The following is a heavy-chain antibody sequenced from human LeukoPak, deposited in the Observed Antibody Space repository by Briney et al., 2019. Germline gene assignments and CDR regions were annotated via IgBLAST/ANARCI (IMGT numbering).Heavy chain of an antibody. D-gene: IGHD3-16*01. J-gene: IGHJ4*02. CDR3: TRHMITFGGGDY. CDR2: IYYSGST. Sequence: PSETLSLTCTVSGGSISSSSYYWGWIRQPPGKGLDWIGSIYYSGSTYYNPSLKSRVTISVDTSKNQFSLKLSSVTAADTAVYYCTRHMITFGGGDYWGQGTLVTVSS. CDR1: GGSISSSSYY. V-gene: IGHV4-39*01.